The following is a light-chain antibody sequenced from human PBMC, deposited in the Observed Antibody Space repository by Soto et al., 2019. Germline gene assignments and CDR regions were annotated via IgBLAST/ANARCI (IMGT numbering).Light chain of an antibody. V-gene: IGLV2-14*03. CDR1: SSDIGTYDY. CDR2: DVR. CDR3: GSYASASLI. J-gene: IGLJ2*01. Sequence: QSALTQPASVSGSPGQSITISCTGTSSDIGTYDYVSWYQQYPGKVPTLIIYDVRFRPSGVSNRFSGSKSGNTASLTISGLQTEDEADYYCGSYASASLIFCGGTKLTVL.